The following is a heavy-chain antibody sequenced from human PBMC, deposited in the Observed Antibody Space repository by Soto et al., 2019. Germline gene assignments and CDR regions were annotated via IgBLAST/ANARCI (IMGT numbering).Heavy chain of an antibody. V-gene: IGHV4-30-4*01. Sequence: QVQLQESGPGLVKPSQTLSLTCTVSGGSISSGNYYWSWIRQPPGKGLEWIGFISYSGSTYYSTSLKRRVTISVATSKSPFSLNLSFVTAADTAVYYCATMGTPATGLYFFDYWGQGSLVTVSS. CDR2: ISYSGST. CDR3: ATMGTPATGLYFFDY. J-gene: IGHJ4*02. D-gene: IGHD2-15*01. CDR1: GGSISSGNYY.